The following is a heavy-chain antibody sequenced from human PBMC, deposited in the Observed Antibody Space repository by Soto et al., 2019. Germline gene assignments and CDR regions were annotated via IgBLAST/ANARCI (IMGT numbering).Heavy chain of an antibody. D-gene: IGHD3-9*01. CDR1: GYIFTSYW. V-gene: IGHV5-51*01. CDR2: IYPGDSDT. J-gene: IGHJ5*02. Sequence: TGESLKISCKGSGYIFTSYWIGWVRQMPGKGLEWMGIIYPGDSDTRYSPSFQGQVTIAADKSISTAYMQWSSLKASDTAMYYCARQKTGYHSNWFDPWGQGTLVTVSS. CDR3: ARQKTGYHSNWFDP.